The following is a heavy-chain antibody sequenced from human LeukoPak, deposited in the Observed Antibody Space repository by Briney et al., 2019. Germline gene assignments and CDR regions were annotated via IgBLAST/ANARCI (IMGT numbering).Heavy chain of an antibody. D-gene: IGHD4-11*01. CDR3: ARGLLGFMRSDYSNYWDNWFDP. J-gene: IGHJ5*02. Sequence: ASVKVSCKASGYTFTGYYMHWVRQAPGQGLEWMGWINPNSGGTNYAQRFQGRVTMTRNTSISTAYMELSSLRSEDTAVYYCARGLLGFMRSDYSNYWDNWFDPWGQGTLVTVSS. CDR1: GYTFTGYY. CDR2: INPNSGGT. V-gene: IGHV1-2*02.